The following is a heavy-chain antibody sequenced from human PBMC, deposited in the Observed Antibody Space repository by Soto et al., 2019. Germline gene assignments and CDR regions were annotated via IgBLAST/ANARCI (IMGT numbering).Heavy chain of an antibody. J-gene: IGHJ4*02. CDR2: INHSGST. CDR1: GGSFSGYY. Sequence: QVQLQQWGAGLLKPSETLSLTCAVYGGSFSGYYWSWIRQPPGKGLEWIGEINHSGSTNYNPSLKSXXTXSXXTSKNQFSLKLSSVTAADTAVYYCARRSGWYGFDYWGQGTLVTVSS. V-gene: IGHV4-34*01. D-gene: IGHD6-19*01. CDR3: ARRSGWYGFDY.